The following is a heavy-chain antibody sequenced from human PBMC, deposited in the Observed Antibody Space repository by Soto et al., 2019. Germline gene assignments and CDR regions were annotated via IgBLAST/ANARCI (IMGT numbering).Heavy chain of an antibody. CDR2: IYHSGST. V-gene: IGHV4-38-2*01. J-gene: IGHJ5*02. D-gene: IGHD3-22*01. CDR3: ARGTSYYYDSSGYPQWWFDP. CDR1: GYSISSGYY. Sequence: SETLSLTCAVSGYSISSGYYWGWIRQPPGKGLEWIGSIYHSGSTYYNPSLKSRVTISVDTSKNQFSLKLSSVTAADTAVYYCARGTSYYYDSSGYPQWWFDPWGQGTLVTVSS.